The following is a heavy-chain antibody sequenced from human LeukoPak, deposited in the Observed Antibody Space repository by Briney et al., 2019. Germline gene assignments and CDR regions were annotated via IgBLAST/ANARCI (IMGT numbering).Heavy chain of an antibody. Sequence: ASVKVSCKASGYSFTTYGITWVRQAPGQGLEWMGWISAFNGNTNYAQKLQDRVTMTTDTSTSTAYMELRSLRSDDAAVYYCARDFCSSTSCYFDSWGQGTLVTVSS. D-gene: IGHD2-2*01. V-gene: IGHV1-18*01. J-gene: IGHJ4*02. CDR3: ARDFCSSTSCYFDS. CDR2: ISAFNGNT. CDR1: GYSFTTYG.